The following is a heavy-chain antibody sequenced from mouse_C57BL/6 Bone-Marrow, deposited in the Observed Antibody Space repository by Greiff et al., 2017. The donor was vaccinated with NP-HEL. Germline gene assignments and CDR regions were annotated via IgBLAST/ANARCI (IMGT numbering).Heavy chain of an antibody. J-gene: IGHJ3*01. Sequence: VKLQQSGAELMKPGASVKLSCKATGYTFTGYWIEWVKQRPGHGLEWIGEILPGSGSTNYNEKFKGKATFTADTSSNTAYMQLSSLTTEDSAIYYCARGGKNYGNYGAAYWGQGTLVTVSA. CDR2: ILPGSGST. CDR1: GYTFTGYW. D-gene: IGHD2-1*01. CDR3: ARGGKNYGNYGAAY. V-gene: IGHV1-9*01.